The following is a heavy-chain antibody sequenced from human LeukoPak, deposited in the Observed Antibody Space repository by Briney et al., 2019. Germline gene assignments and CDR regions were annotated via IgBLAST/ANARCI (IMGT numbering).Heavy chain of an antibody. CDR2: IKQDGSEI. V-gene: IGHV3-7*03. D-gene: IGHD6-13*01. CDR3: AKTRPLDSSSWSHGDY. J-gene: IGHJ4*02. CDR1: GFTFSNYW. Sequence: PGGSLRLSCAASGFTFSNYWMNWVRQAPGKGLEWVASIKQDGSEIFYVDSVKGRFTISRDNAKNSLYLQMNSLRAEDTAVYYCAKTRPLDSSSWSHGDYWGQGTLVTVSS.